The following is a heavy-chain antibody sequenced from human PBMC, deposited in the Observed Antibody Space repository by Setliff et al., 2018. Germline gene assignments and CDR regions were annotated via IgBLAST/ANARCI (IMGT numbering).Heavy chain of an antibody. Sequence: LRLSCAASGFIFSSYWMNWVRQAPGKGLEWVANIKQDGSVKNYVDSVKGRFSISRDNTKNSLYLQMNSLRAEDTAVYYCARDPFGNPVFDPWGQGTLVTVSS. CDR3: ARDPFGNPVFDP. D-gene: IGHD3-10*01. J-gene: IGHJ5*02. V-gene: IGHV3-7*01. CDR2: IKQDGSVK. CDR1: GFIFSSYW.